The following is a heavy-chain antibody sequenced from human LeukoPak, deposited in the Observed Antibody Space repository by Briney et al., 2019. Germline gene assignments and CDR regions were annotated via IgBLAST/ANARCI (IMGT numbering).Heavy chain of an antibody. V-gene: IGHV3-23*01. CDR1: GFTFSSYG. CDR2: ITGTGHIT. D-gene: IGHD3-16*01. J-gene: IGHJ4*02. CDR3: ARDRLGAMLFFDS. Sequence: GGTLRLSCAASGFTFSSYGMSWVRQAPGKGLEWVSAITGTGHITYYADSVKGRFTISRDNSKNTLYLQMNSLRAEDTALYYCARDRLGAMLFFDSWGQGTLVTVSS.